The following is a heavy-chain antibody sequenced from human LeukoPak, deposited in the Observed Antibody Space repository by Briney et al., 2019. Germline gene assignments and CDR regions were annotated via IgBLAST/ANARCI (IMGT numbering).Heavy chain of an antibody. CDR3: ARAAVGATGPPNYYYYYGMDV. CDR2: IYPGDPDT. D-gene: IGHD1-26*01. Sequence: GESLKIPCKGSGYSFTSYWIGWVRQMPGKGLEWMGIIYPGDPDTRYSPSFQGQVTISADKSISTAYLQWSSLRASDTAMYYCARAAVGATGPPNYYYYYGMDVWGQGTTVTVSS. J-gene: IGHJ6*02. CDR1: GYSFTSYW. V-gene: IGHV5-51*01.